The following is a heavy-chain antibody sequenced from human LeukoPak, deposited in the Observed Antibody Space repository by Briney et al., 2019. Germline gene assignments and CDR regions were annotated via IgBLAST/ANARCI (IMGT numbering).Heavy chain of an antibody. CDR2: INENGSEK. V-gene: IGHV3-7*01. CDR1: GFTFTRYW. D-gene: IGHD4-17*01. CDR3: ARSGTVTTYPFDY. J-gene: IGHJ4*02. Sequence: GGSLRLSCAASGFTFTRYWMSWVRQAPEKGLEWVANINENGSEKKYLDSVKGRFTISRDNARNFVYLQLNSLRAEDTAVYYCARSGTVTTYPFDYWGQGTLVTVSS.